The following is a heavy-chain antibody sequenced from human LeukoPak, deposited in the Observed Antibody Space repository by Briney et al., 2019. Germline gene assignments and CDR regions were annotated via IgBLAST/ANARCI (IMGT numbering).Heavy chain of an antibody. CDR3: ARLLVIAAAGSETYYFDY. D-gene: IGHD6-13*01. CDR1: GYSFTSYW. V-gene: IGHV5-51*01. J-gene: IGHJ4*02. CDR2: IYPGDSDT. Sequence: GESLKISCKGSGYSFTSYWIGWVRQMPGKGLEWMGIIYPGDSDTRYSPSFQGQVTISADKSISPASLQWSSLKASETAMYYCARLLVIAAAGSETYYFDYWGQGPLVTVSS.